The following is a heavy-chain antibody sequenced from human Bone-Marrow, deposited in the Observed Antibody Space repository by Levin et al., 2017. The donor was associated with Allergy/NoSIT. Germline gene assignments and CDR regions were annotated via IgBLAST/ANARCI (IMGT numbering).Heavy chain of an antibody. D-gene: IGHD1-26*01. CDR2: ISWNSGSI. J-gene: IGHJ3*02. Sequence: GGSLRLSCAASGFTFDDYAMHWVRQAPGKGLEWVSGISWNSGSIGYADSVKGRFTISRDNAKNSLYLQMNSLRAEDTAFYYCAKAFYSGKYYDAIDSWGQGTMVTVSS. CDR3: AKAFYSGKYYDAIDS. V-gene: IGHV3-9*01. CDR1: GFTFDDYA.